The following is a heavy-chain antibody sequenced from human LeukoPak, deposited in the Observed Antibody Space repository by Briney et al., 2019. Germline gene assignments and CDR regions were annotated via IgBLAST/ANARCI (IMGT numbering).Heavy chain of an antibody. CDR2: ISTYNGDT. V-gene: IGHV1-18*01. CDR1: GYTFNSHG. Sequence: ASVKVSCKASGYTFNSHGISWVRQAPGQGLEWMGWISTYNGDTNYAQKLQGGVTMTADTSTSTTYMELRSLRSDDTAVYYCALIPYCTTATCYYFDYWGQGTLVTVSS. CDR3: ALIPYCTTATCYYFDY. J-gene: IGHJ4*02. D-gene: IGHD2-2*01.